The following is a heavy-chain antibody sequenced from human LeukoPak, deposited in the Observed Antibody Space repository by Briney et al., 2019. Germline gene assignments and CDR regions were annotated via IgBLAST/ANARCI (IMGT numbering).Heavy chain of an antibody. CDR1: VYTFTIYY. J-gene: IGHJ6*02. CDR3: ARGESDTWP. D-gene: IGHD1-26*01. Sequence: ASVTVSCKASVYTFTIYYIHWVRQAPGQGLEWMGIINPSTGSTSYAQKFQGRVTMTRDTSTSTVYMELSSLRSEDTAVYYCARGESDTWPWGQGTTVTVSS. CDR2: INPSTGST. V-gene: IGHV1-46*01.